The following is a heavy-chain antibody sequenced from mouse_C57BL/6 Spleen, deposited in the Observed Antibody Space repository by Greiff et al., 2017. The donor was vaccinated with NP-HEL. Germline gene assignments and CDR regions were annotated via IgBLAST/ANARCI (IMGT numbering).Heavy chain of an antibody. Sequence: EVQLVESGGGLVQPGGSLSLSCAASGFTFTDYYMSWVRQPPGKALECWGFIRTKAIGYTTEYSESVKGRFTISRDISQSILYLQMNALRAEDSATYYCASSYYYGSSPYWYFDVWGTGTTVTVSS. V-gene: IGHV7-3*01. D-gene: IGHD1-1*01. CDR3: ASSYYYGSSPYWYFDV. J-gene: IGHJ1*03. CDR1: GFTFTDYY. CDR2: IRTKAIGYTT.